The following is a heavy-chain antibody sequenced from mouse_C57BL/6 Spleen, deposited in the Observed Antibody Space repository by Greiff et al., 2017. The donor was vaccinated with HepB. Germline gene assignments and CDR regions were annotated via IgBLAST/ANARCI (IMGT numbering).Heavy chain of an antibody. V-gene: IGHV5-4*01. CDR3: ARGDYDYDGGYFDY. CDR1: GFTFSSYA. D-gene: IGHD2-4*01. J-gene: IGHJ2*01. Sequence: DVHLVESGGGLVKPGGSLKLSCAASGFTFSSYAMSWVRQTPEKRLEWVATISDGGSYTYYPDNVKGRFTISRDNAKNNLYLQMSHLKSEDTAMYYCARGDYDYDGGYFDYWGQGTTLTVSS. CDR2: ISDGGSYT.